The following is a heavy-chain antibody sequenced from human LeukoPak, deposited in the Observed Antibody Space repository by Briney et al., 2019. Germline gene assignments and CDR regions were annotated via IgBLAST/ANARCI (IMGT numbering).Heavy chain of an antibody. Sequence: PSETLSLTCTVSGGSISSYYWSWIRQPPGKGLEWIGYIYYSGSTNYNPSLKSRVTILVDTSKNQFSLKLSSVTAADTAVYYCARGIAAATEIDYWGQGTLVTVSS. CDR1: GGSISSYY. CDR3: ARGIAAATEIDY. D-gene: IGHD6-13*01. V-gene: IGHV4-59*01. CDR2: IYYSGST. J-gene: IGHJ4*02.